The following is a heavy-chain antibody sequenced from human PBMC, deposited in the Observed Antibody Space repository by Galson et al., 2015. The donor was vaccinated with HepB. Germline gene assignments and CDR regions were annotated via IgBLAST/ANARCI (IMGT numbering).Heavy chain of an antibody. V-gene: IGHV3-23*01. Sequence: SLRLSCAASGFTFSTYAMSWVRQAPGKGLAWVSAISGSGDTIYYADSVMGRFTISRDNSKNTPYLQMNSLRAEDTAVYYCAKVHCGATSCSRIDDWGQGTLVTVSS. D-gene: IGHD2-2*01. J-gene: IGHJ4*02. CDR3: AKVHCGATSCSRIDD. CDR2: ISGSGDTI. CDR1: GFTFSTYA.